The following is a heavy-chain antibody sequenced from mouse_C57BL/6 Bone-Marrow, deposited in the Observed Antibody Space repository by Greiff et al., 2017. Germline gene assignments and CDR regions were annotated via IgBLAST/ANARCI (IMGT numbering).Heavy chain of an antibody. CDR3: ANDLLWLRRYYYAMDY. D-gene: IGHD2-2*01. J-gene: IGHJ4*01. V-gene: IGHV1-22*01. CDR2: INPNNVGT. CDR1: GYTFTDYN. Sequence: VQLQQSGPELVKPGASVKMSCKASGYTFTDYNMHWVKQSHGKSLEWIGYINPNNVGTSYNQKFKGKATLTVNKSSSTAYMELRSLTSEDSAVYYCANDLLWLRRYYYAMDYWGQGTSVTVSS.